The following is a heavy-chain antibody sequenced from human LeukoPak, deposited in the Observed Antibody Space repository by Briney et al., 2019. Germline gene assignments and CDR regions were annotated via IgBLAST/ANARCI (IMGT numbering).Heavy chain of an antibody. V-gene: IGHV4-59*01. Sequence: SETLSLTCTVSGGSISSYYWSWIRQPPGKGLEWIGYIYYSGSTNYNPYLKSRVTISVDTSKNQFSLKLSSVTAADTAVYYCARASGYSYGYGNWFDPWGQGTLVTVSS. J-gene: IGHJ5*02. CDR3: ARASGYSYGYGNWFDP. D-gene: IGHD5-18*01. CDR1: GGSISSYY. CDR2: IYYSGST.